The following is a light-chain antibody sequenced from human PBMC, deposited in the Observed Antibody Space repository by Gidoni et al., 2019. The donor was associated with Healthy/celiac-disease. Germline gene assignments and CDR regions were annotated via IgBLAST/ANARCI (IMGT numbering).Light chain of an antibody. Sequence: DIQMTPSPSTLSASVGDRVTITCRASQSISTWLAWYQQKPGKAPKLLIYKASSLESGVPSRFSGSGSGTDFTLTISSLQPDDFATYYCQQYNSYSRTFGQGTKVEIK. V-gene: IGKV1-5*03. CDR3: QQYNSYSRT. J-gene: IGKJ1*01. CDR1: QSISTW. CDR2: KAS.